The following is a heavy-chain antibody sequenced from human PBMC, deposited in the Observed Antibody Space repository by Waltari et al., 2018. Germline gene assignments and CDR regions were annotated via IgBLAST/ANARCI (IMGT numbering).Heavy chain of an antibody. CDR3: ARDRRPTMILGSGAFDI. CDR1: GFTFGYYT. CDR2: ITSDGTHT. D-gene: IGHD3-22*01. J-gene: IGHJ3*02. Sequence: EVRLVESGGGLVRPGESLRLSCAASGFTFGYYTMNWVRQAPGKGPEWISFITSDGTHTTYADSMRGRLTISRDNAKNSLFLQINSLRADDTAVYYCARDRRPTMILGSGAFDIWGQGTVVNVSS. V-gene: IGHV3-21*01.